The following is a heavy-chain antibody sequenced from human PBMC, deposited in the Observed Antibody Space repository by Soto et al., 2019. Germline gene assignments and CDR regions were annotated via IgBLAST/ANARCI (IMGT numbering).Heavy chain of an antibody. J-gene: IGHJ4*02. CDR3: ARVGLGVIDY. D-gene: IGHD3-3*01. Sequence: QVQLQESGPGLVKPSETLSLTCTVSGGSISNYYWSWIRQPPGKGLEWIGYIYYSGSTNYNPSLKRRVTISVDTSKNQFSLNLSSVTAADTAVYYCARVGLGVIDYWGQGTLVTVSS. CDR1: GGSISNYY. V-gene: IGHV4-59*01. CDR2: IYYSGST.